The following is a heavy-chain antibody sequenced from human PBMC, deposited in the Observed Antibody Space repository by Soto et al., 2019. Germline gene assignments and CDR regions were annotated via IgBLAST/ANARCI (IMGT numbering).Heavy chain of an antibody. CDR2: TYYRSKWYN. V-gene: IGHV6-1*01. J-gene: IGHJ4*02. CDR3: ARGASYYYDSSGYRSPSFDY. D-gene: IGHD3-22*01. CDR1: GDSVSSNSAA. Sequence: PSQTLSLTCAISGDSVSSNSAAWNWIRQSPSRGLEWLGRTYYRSKWYNDYAVSVKSRITINPDTSKNQFSLQLNSVTPEDTAVYYCARGASYYYDSSGYRSPSFDYWGQGTLVTVSS.